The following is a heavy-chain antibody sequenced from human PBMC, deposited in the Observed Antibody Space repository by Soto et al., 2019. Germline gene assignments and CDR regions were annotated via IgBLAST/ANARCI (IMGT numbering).Heavy chain of an antibody. CDR3: AASFINSGSYYEIDFDI. CDR2: IVVGSGNT. Sequence: SVKVSCKASGFTFTSSAVQWGRQARGQRLEWIGWIVVGSGNTNYAQKFQERVTITRDMSTSTAYMELSSLRSEDTAVYYCAASFINSGSYYEIDFDIWGQGTMVTVSS. V-gene: IGHV1-58*01. CDR1: GFTFTSSA. D-gene: IGHD1-26*01. J-gene: IGHJ3*02.